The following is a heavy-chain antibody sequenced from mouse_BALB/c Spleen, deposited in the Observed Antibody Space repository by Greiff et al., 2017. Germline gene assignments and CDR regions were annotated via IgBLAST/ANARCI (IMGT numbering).Heavy chain of an antibody. V-gene: IGHV1S56*01. CDR1: GYTFTSYY. Sequence: VQLQQSGPELVKPGASVRISCKASGYTFTSYYIHWVKQRPGQGLEWIGWIYPGNVNTKYNEKFTGKATLTADKSSSTAYMQLSSLTSEDSAVFFCARDGSSRGDYWGQGTSVTVSS. CDR3: ARDGSSRGDY. D-gene: IGHD1-1*01. J-gene: IGHJ4*01. CDR2: IYPGNVNT.